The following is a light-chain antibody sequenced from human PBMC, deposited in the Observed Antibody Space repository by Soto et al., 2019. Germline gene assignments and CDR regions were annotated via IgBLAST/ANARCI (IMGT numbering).Light chain of an antibody. CDR3: SSYTVSTDVV. Sequence: QSALTQPASLSGSPGQSVTISCSGTTSDFVNYKYVSWYQHHPGKAPQLILYEVSNRPSGVSYRFSGSKSGNTASLTISGLQAEVAAYYYCSSYTVSTDVVFGGGTKLTVL. V-gene: IGLV2-14*01. J-gene: IGLJ2*01. CDR1: TSDFVNYKY. CDR2: EVS.